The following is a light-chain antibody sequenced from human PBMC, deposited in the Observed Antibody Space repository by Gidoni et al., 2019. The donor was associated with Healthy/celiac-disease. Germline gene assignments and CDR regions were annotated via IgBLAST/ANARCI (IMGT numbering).Light chain of an antibody. J-gene: IGKJ2*02. CDR3: QQYNSYSGT. CDR2: KAS. Sequence: QMTQSPSTLSASVGDRVTITCRASQSISSWLAWYQQKPGKAPKLLIYKASSLESGVPSRFSGSGSGTEFTLTISSLQPDDFATYYCQQYNSYSGTFAYGTKLEI. CDR1: QSISSW. V-gene: IGKV1-5*03.